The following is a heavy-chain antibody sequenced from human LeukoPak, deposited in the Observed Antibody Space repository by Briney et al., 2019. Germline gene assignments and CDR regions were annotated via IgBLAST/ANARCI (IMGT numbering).Heavy chain of an antibody. J-gene: IGHJ6*03. CDR1: GAMFNRSA. CDR2: MIPICRST. V-gene: IGHV1-69*05. Sequence: GAPVKVSCNAAGAMFNRSALIGVPQAAGHGLEWMGGMIPICRSTNYTQKFQGRVTINTDQATRTAYMDLNSLSSDETAVYYCARVGRRRGSLPNSDYYMDVWGKGTTVTVSS. D-gene: IGHD1-26*01. CDR3: ARVGRRRGSLPNSDYYMDV.